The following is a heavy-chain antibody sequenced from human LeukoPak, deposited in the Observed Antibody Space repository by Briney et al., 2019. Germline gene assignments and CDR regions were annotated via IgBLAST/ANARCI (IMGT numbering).Heavy chain of an antibody. CDR1: GGTFNSYA. Sequence: GASVKVSCKASGGTFNSYAISWVRQAPGQGLEWMGGIIPIFGTANYAQKFQGRVTITADESTSTAYMELSSLRSEDTAVYYCARDLERLVHYYYYGMDVWGQGTTVTVSS. CDR2: IIPIFGTA. D-gene: IGHD6-6*01. V-gene: IGHV1-69*13. CDR3: ARDLERLVHYYYYGMDV. J-gene: IGHJ6*02.